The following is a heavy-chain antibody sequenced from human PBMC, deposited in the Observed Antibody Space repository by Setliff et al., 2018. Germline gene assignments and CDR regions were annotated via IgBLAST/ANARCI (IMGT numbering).Heavy chain of an antibody. D-gene: IGHD2-21*02. CDR1: GGSMSGYF. Sequence: SETLSLTCTVSGGSMSGYFWTWIRQPTGKGLEWIGRIHPSGATNYNPSLMSRLTMSIDTSNNHFTLKVNSVTAADTAVYYCARQTATGSSATFDSWGQGTLVTVSS. J-gene: IGHJ4*02. V-gene: IGHV4-4*07. CDR3: ARQTATGSSATFDS. CDR2: IHPSGAT.